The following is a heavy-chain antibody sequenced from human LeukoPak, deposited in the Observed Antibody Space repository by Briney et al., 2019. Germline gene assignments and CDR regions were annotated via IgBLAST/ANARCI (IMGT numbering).Heavy chain of an antibody. CDR1: DGSISTSNYY. Sequence: PSETLSLTCTVSDGSISTSNYYWAWVRQPPEKGLEWIGSIYYSRSAYYNPSLKSRVTISVDTSRNQFSLNLNSVTAADTAVYYCARTVAVATGRFDYWGQGTLVTVSS. CDR2: IYYSRSA. CDR3: ARTVAVATGRFDY. D-gene: IGHD2-15*01. J-gene: IGHJ4*02. V-gene: IGHV4-39*01.